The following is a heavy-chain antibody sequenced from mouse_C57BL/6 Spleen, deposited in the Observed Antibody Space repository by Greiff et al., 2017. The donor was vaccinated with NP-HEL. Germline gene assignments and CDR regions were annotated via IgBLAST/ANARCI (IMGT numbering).Heavy chain of an antibody. CDR2: IDPSDSYT. J-gene: IGHJ3*01. Sequence: QVHVKQPGAELVMPGASVKLSCKASGYTFTSYWMHWVKQRPGQGLEWIGEIDPSDSYTNYNQKFKGKSTLTVDKSSSTAYMQLSSLTSEDSAVYYCARRDYGSSGWFAYWGQGTLVTVSA. V-gene: IGHV1-69*01. CDR3: ARRDYGSSGWFAY. D-gene: IGHD1-1*01. CDR1: GYTFTSYW.